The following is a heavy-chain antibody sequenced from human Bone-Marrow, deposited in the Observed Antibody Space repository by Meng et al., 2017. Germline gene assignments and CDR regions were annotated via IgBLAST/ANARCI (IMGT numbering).Heavy chain of an antibody. D-gene: IGHD6-13*01. Sequence: LGQSGAEVKKPGASVKVSCKASGYTFPDYWLHWVRRAPGQGLEWMGRINPKSGDTHYAQRFQGRVTMTGDTSISTAYMELSGLRSDDTAMYYCARDEDISAAGKLFGDYWGQGTLVTVSS. V-gene: IGHV1-2*06. CDR1: GYTFPDYW. CDR2: INPKSGDT. J-gene: IGHJ4*02. CDR3: ARDEDISAAGKLFGDY.